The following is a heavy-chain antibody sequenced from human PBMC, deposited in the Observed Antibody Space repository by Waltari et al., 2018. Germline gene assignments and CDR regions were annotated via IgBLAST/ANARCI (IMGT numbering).Heavy chain of an antibody. Sequence: EVQVVESGGDLVQPGGSLRLSCAASGFIFSHHWMSWVRQAPGKGVEWVANIKQDGSATYYVDSVKGRFTISRDNAQSSVFLQMNSLRVDDSAVYYCARAPSVGSGWFDYFYGMDVWGRGTTVTVSS. V-gene: IGHV3-7*01. CDR3: ARAPSVGSGWFDYFYGMDV. J-gene: IGHJ6*02. CDR1: GFIFSHHW. CDR2: IKQDGSAT. D-gene: IGHD6-19*01.